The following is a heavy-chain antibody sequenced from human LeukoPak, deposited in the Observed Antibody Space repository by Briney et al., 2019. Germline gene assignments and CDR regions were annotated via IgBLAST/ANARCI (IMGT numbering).Heavy chain of an antibody. D-gene: IGHD3-3*01. CDR2: IIPILGIA. CDR3: ARDSAIEVFGVVISNWFDP. CDR1: GYTFTSYD. J-gene: IGHJ5*02. Sequence: SVKVSCKASGYTFTSYDINWVRQAPGQGLEWMGRIIPILGIANYAQKFQGRVTITADKSTSTAYMELSSLRSEDTAVYYCARDSAIEVFGVVISNWFDPWGQGTLVTVSS. V-gene: IGHV1-69*04.